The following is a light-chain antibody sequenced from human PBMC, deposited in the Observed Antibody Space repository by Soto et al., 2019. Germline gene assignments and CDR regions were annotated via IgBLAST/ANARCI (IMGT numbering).Light chain of an antibody. CDR3: LQHNSYPYT. CDR2: GAS. J-gene: IGKJ2*01. CDR1: QGITTF. Sequence: DIQMTQSPSVVSASVGDTVTVTCRASQGITTFLTWFRQRPGRVPERLIYGASSLQSGVPSRFSGRGSGTEFTLTISSLQPEDFGIYYCLQHNSYPYTFGLGKKVDIK. V-gene: IGKV1-17*03.